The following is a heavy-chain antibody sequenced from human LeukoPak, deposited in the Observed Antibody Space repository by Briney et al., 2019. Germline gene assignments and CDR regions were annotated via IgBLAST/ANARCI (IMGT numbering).Heavy chain of an antibody. Sequence: SQTLSLTCTVSGGSISSGGYYWSWIRQHPGKGLEWIGYIYYSGSTYYNPSLKSRVTISVDTSKNQFSLKLSSVTAADTAVYYCAKQLGITMIVVVITRTFDYWGQGTLVTVSS. D-gene: IGHD3-22*01. CDR1: GGSISSGGYY. J-gene: IGHJ4*02. V-gene: IGHV4-31*03. CDR3: AKQLGITMIVVVITRTFDY. CDR2: IYYSGST.